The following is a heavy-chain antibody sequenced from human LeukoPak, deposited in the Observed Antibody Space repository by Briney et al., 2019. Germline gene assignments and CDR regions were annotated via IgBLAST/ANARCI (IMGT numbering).Heavy chain of an antibody. Sequence: GGSLRLSCAASGFTFSGYGMHWVRQAPGKRLEWVAVISYHRSNKNYADSVKGRFTISRDNSKNTLYLQMNSLRAEDTAVYYCAKETYYYDSSAYYGENDAFDIWGQGTMVTVSS. D-gene: IGHD3-22*01. V-gene: IGHV3-30*18. CDR2: ISYHRSNK. J-gene: IGHJ3*02. CDR3: AKETYYYDSSAYYGENDAFDI. CDR1: GFTFSGYG.